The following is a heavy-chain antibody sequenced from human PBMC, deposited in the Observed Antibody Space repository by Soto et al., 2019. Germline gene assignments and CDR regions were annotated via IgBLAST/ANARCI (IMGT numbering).Heavy chain of an antibody. J-gene: IGHJ5*02. CDR3: ATSNWFDP. Sequence: QLQLQESGPGLVKPSETLSLTCTVSGGSISSRGYYWGWIRQPPGKGLEWIGTIYYSGSTYYNPSLXXXVXLSVDTSKNQFSLKLSSVTAADTAVYYCATSNWFDPWGQGTLVTVSS. CDR2: IYYSGST. V-gene: IGHV4-39*01. CDR1: GGSISSRGYY.